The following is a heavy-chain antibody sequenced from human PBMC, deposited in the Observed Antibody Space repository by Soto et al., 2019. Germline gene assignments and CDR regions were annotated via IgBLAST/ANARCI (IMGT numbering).Heavy chain of an antibody. D-gene: IGHD6-13*01. V-gene: IGHV3-9*01. CDR2: ISWNSGSI. CDR1: GFTFDDYA. J-gene: IGHJ4*02. CDR3: AKDRSPTIAAAGSIDS. Sequence: GGSLRLSCEASGFTFDDYAMHWVRQAPGKGLEWVSGISWNSGSIGYVDSVKGRFTISRDNAKTSLHLQMNSLRPEDTAFYYCAKDRSPTIAAAGSIDSWGQGTLVTVSS.